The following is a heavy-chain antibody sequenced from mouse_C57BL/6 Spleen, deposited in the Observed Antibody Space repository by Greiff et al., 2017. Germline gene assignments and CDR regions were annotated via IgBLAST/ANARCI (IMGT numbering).Heavy chain of an antibody. Sequence: QVQLQQSGPELVKPGASVKISCKASGYAFSSSWMNWVKQRPGKGLEWIGRIYPGDGYTNYNGKFKGKATLTADKSSSTAYMQLSSLTSEDSAVYLCARRVLPGMDYWGQGTSVTVSS. V-gene: IGHV1-82*01. D-gene: IGHD2-1*01. CDR2: IYPGDGYT. CDR1: GYAFSSSW. J-gene: IGHJ4*01. CDR3: ARRVLPGMDY.